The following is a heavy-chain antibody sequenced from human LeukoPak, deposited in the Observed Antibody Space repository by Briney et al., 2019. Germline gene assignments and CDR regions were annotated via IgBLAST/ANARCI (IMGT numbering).Heavy chain of an antibody. Sequence: ASVKVSCKASGGTFSSYTISWVRQAPGQGLEWMGRIIPILGIANYAQKFQGRVTITADKSTSTAYMELSSLRSEDTAVYYCARAPLYLGSVLFHPWGQGTLVTVSS. CDR3: ARAPLYLGSVLFHP. D-gene: IGHD3-16*01. CDR2: IIPILGIA. J-gene: IGHJ5*02. V-gene: IGHV1-69*02. CDR1: GGTFSSYT.